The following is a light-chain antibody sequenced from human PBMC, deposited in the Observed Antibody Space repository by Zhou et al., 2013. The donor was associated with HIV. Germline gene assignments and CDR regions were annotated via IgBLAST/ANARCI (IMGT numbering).Light chain of an antibody. CDR3: QEYGDSPPYT. J-gene: IGKJ2*01. CDR2: GAS. Sequence: EIVLTQSPGTLSVSPGETATLSCRASHPISISHLAWYQQKPGQTPRLLIYGASSRATGTPDRFSGSGSGTHFTLTISRLEPDDFAMYYCQEYGDSPPYTFGQGTNLEIK. CDR1: HPISISH. V-gene: IGKV3-20*01.